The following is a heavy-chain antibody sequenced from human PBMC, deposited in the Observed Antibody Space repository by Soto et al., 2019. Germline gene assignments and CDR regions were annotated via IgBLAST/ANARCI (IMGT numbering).Heavy chain of an antibody. CDR3: AKDAPEPPMVRGVTPPGPFDY. J-gene: IGHJ4*02. Sequence: EVQLLESGGGLVQPGGSLRLSCAASGFTFSSYAMSWVRQAPGKGLEWVSAISGSGGSTYYADSVKGRFTISRDNSKNTLYLQMNSLRAEDTAVYYCAKDAPEPPMVRGVTPPGPFDYWGQGTLVTVSS. D-gene: IGHD3-10*01. V-gene: IGHV3-23*01. CDR2: ISGSGGST. CDR1: GFTFSSYA.